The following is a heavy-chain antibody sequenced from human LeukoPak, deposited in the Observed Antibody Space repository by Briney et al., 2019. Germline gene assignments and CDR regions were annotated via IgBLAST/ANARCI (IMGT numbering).Heavy chain of an antibody. CDR3: AKGPDYVWGSYRHLDY. J-gene: IGHJ4*02. CDR2: ISYDGSNK. Sequence: PGGSLRLSCAASGFTFSSYAMHWVRQAPGKGLEWVAVISYDGSNKYYADSVKGRFTISRDNSKNTLYLQMNSLRAEDTAVYYCAKGPDYVWGSYRHLDYWGQGTLVTVSS. CDR1: GFTFSSYA. D-gene: IGHD3-16*02. V-gene: IGHV3-30-3*01.